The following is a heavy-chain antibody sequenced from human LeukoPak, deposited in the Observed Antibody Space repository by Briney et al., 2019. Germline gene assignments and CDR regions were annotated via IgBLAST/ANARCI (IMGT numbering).Heavy chain of an antibody. D-gene: IGHD6-19*01. J-gene: IGHJ3*02. CDR1: GYTFTSYY. Sequence: ASVKVSCKTSGYTFTSYYIHWLRQAPGQRFEWMGWSDPKSGATKYEHFQGRVTMSRDTSISTAYMELSRLTSDDTAVYYCARGTGQGRYSSGLVAFDIWGQGTMVTVSS. CDR2: SDPKSGAT. CDR3: ARGTGQGRYSSGLVAFDI. V-gene: IGHV1-2*02.